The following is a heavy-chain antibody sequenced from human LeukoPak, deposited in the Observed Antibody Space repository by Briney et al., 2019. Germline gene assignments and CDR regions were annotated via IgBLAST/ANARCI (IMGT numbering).Heavy chain of an antibody. V-gene: IGHV3-30*03. CDR1: GFTFSSYN. D-gene: IGHD4-11*01. Sequence: GGSLRLSCAASGFTFSSYNMNWVRQAPGKGLEWVAVISYDGSNKYYADSVKGRFTISRDNSKNTLYLQMNSLRAEDTAVYYCARGADYSNAAWFDPWGQGTLVTVSS. CDR3: ARGADYSNAAWFDP. J-gene: IGHJ5*02. CDR2: ISYDGSNK.